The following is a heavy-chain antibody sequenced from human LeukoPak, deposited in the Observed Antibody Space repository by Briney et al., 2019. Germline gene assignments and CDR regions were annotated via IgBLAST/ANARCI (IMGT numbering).Heavy chain of an antibody. CDR1: GGPISSSSYH. V-gene: IGHV4-39*01. CDR3: IVGVTAASRWYYFDY. D-gene: IGHD2-2*01. CDR2: IYYSGST. J-gene: IGHJ4*02. Sequence: SETLSLTCTVCGGPISSSSYHGGWIRQPPGKGLEWIGSIYYSGSTYYNPSLKSRVTISVDTSKNQFSLKLSSETALCTAVYCVIVGVTAASRWYYFDYWGQGTLVTVSS.